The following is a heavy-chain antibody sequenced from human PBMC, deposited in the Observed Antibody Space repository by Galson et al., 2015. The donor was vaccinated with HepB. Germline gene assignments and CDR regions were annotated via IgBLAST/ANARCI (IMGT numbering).Heavy chain of an antibody. J-gene: IGHJ6*02. D-gene: IGHD2-2*01. CDR1: GGTFSSYA. V-gene: IGHV1-69*13. CDR2: IIPIFGTA. Sequence: SVKVSCKASGGTFSSYAISWVRQAPGQGPEWMGGIIPIFGTANYAQKFQGRVTITADESTSTAYMELSSLRSEDTAVYYCARGVVPAAKIFYYYGMDVWGQGTTVTVSS. CDR3: ARGVVPAAKIFYYYGMDV.